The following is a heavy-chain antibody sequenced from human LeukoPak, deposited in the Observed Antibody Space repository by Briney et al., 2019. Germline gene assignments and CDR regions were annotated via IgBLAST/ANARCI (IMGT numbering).Heavy chain of an antibody. V-gene: IGHV3-74*01. CDR1: GFTFSSYW. J-gene: IGHJ4*02. CDR2: INSDGSST. CDR3: ARGGYSYGLYYFDY. Sequence: PGGSLILSCAASGFTFSSYWMHWVRQAPGKGLVWVSRINSDGSSTTYADSVKGRFTISRDNAKNTLYLQMNSLRAEDTAVYYCARGGYSYGLYYFDYWGQGTLVTVSS. D-gene: IGHD5-18*01.